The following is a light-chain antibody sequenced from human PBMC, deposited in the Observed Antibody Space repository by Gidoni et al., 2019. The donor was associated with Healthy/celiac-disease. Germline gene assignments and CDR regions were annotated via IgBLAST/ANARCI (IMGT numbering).Light chain of an antibody. CDR3: QTWGTGPWV. CDR1: SGYSSYA. Sequence: QLVLPQSPSASAHLGAPVKPTCTLSSGYSSYAIAWHQQQPEKGPRYLMKLNSDGSHSKGDGIPDRFSGSSSGAERYLTISSLQSEDEADYYCQTWGTGPWVFGGGTKLTVL. V-gene: IGLV4-69*01. J-gene: IGLJ3*02. CDR2: LNSDGSH.